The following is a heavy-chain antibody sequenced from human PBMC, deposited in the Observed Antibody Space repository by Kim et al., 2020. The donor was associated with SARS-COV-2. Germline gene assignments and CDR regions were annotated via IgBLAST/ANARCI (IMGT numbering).Heavy chain of an antibody. Sequence: GGSLRLSCAASGFTFSSYAMHWVRQAPGKGLEWVAVISYDGSNKYYADSVKGRFTISRDNSKNTLYLQMNSLRAEDTAVYYCARDRTIAKYYYDSSGYYYEKDYYYGMDAWGQGTTVTVSS. CDR1: GFTFSSYA. J-gene: IGHJ6*02. CDR3: ARDRTIAKYYYDSSGYYYEKDYYYGMDA. D-gene: IGHD3-22*01. CDR2: ISYDGSNK. V-gene: IGHV3-30*04.